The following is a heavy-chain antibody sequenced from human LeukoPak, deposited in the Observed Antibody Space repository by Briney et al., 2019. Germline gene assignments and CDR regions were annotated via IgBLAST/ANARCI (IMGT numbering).Heavy chain of an antibody. CDR1: GGSISSYY. CDR3: ARDVPRGIVVVPAAIPYWYFDL. V-gene: IGHV4-4*07. J-gene: IGHJ2*01. D-gene: IGHD2-2*02. CDR2: IYTSGST. Sequence: PSETLSLTCTVSGGSISSYYWSWIRQPAGKGLEWIGRIYTSGSTNYNPSLKSRVTMSVDASKNQFSLKLSSVTAADTAVYYCARDVPRGIVVVPAAIPYWYFDLWGRGTLATVSS.